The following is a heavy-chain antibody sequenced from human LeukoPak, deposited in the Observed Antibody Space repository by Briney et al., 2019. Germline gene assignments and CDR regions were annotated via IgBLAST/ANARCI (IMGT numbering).Heavy chain of an antibody. Sequence: GGSLRLSCAASGLTFDDYAMHWVRQAPGKGLEWVSGISWNSGSIGYADSVKGRFTISRDNAKNSLYLQMNSLRAEDTALYYCAKANYYDSTDYFDYWGQGTLVTVSS. V-gene: IGHV3-9*01. J-gene: IGHJ4*02. CDR2: ISWNSGSI. CDR1: GLTFDDYA. D-gene: IGHD3-22*01. CDR3: AKANYYDSTDYFDY.